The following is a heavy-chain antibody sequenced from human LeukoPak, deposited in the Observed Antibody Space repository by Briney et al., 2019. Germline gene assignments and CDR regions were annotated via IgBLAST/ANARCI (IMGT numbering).Heavy chain of an antibody. Sequence: GGSLRLSCAASGFTFSSYEMNWVRQAPGKGLEWVSYISSSGSTIYYADSVKGRFTISRDNAKNSLYLQMNSLRAEDTAVYYCARASVRYGIIDYWGQETLVTVSS. CDR1: GFTFSSYE. D-gene: IGHD5-18*01. CDR2: ISSSGSTI. CDR3: ARASVRYGIIDY. J-gene: IGHJ4*02. V-gene: IGHV3-48*03.